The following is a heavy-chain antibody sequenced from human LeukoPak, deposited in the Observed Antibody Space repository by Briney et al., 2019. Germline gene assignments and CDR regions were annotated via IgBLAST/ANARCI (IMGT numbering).Heavy chain of an antibody. CDR3: ARHGLYSSGWRRGGYYYMDV. V-gene: IGHV7-4-1*02. Sequence: ASVKVSCKASGYTFTSYAMNWVRQAPGQGLEWVGWINTNTGNPTYAQGFTGRFVFSLDTSVSTAYLQISSLKAEDTAVYYCARHGLYSSGWRRGGYYYMDVWGKGTTVTVSS. D-gene: IGHD6-19*01. CDR1: GYTFTSYA. CDR2: INTNTGNP. J-gene: IGHJ6*03.